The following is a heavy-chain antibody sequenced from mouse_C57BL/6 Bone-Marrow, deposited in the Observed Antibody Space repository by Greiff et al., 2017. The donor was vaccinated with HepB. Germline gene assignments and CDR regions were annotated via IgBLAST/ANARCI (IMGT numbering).Heavy chain of an antibody. CDR2: IDPETGGT. CDR1: GYTFTDYE. Sequence: SGAELVRPGASVTLSCKASGYTFTDYEMHWVKQTPVHGLEWIGAIDPETGGTAYNQKFKGKAILTADKSSSTAYMELRSLTSEDSAVYYCTRSVVARYFDVWGTGTTVTVSS. J-gene: IGHJ1*03. V-gene: IGHV1-15*01. CDR3: TRSVVARYFDV. D-gene: IGHD1-1*01.